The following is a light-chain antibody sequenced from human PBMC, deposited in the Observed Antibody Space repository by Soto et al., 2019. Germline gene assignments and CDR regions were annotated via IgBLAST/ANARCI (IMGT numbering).Light chain of an antibody. CDR1: QSLVYRDGNTS. J-gene: IGKJ2*03. CDR2: KVS. V-gene: IGKV2D-30*01. Sequence: VVLTQSPLSLPVTLGQPASISCRSSQSLVYRDGNTSLNWFQQRPGQSPRRLVYKVSDWDSGVPDTLSGSGSGADFSLKISRVEADDVGVYYCVQCTHWSPYSFGQGTKVEIK. CDR3: VQCTHWSPYS.